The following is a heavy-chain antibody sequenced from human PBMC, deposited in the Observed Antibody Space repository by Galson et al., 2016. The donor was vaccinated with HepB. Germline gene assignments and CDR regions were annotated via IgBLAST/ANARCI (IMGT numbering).Heavy chain of an antibody. V-gene: IGHV3-23*01. CDR3: AKGGPQAMITFGGFIADFDY. J-gene: IGHJ4*02. CDR1: GFTFSSYA. Sequence: SLRLSCAASGFTFSSYAMSWVRQAPGKGLEWVSGISVSGRSTYYAGSVKGRFTISRDNSKNTLYLQMNSLGVEDTAVYYCAKGGPQAMITFGGFIADFDYWGQGALVTVSS. CDR2: ISVSGRST. D-gene: IGHD3-16*02.